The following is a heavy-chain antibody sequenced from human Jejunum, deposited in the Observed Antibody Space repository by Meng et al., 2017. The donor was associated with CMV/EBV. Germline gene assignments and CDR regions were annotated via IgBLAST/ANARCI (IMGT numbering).Heavy chain of an antibody. J-gene: IGHJ4*02. CDR1: GGSISSSDSY. D-gene: IGHD6-13*01. V-gene: IGHV4-39*07. CDR3: ARGTAAAGHGFDY. Sequence: QLQLQESGPGLVKPSETLSLTCMVSGGSISSSDSYWGWIRQPPGKGLEWIGSIYYSGSTYYNPSLKSRVAMSVDTSKNQFSLNLSSVTAADTAVYYCARGTAAAGHGFDYWGQGTLVTVYS. CDR2: IYYSGST.